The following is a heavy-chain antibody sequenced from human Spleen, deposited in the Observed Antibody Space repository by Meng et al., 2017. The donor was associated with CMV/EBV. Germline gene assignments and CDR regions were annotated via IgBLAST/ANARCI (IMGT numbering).Heavy chain of an antibody. V-gene: IGHV4-59*01. Sequence: SETLSLTCTVSGASISSYYWSWIRQAPGKGLEWIGYIYYSRSTNYNPSLKSRVTMSVDTSKNQLSLKLSSMTAADTAIYYCARVGAFDWSIFDYWGQGTLVTVSS. D-gene: IGHD3-9*01. CDR2: IYYSRST. J-gene: IGHJ4*02. CDR3: ARVGAFDWSIFDY. CDR1: GASISSYY.